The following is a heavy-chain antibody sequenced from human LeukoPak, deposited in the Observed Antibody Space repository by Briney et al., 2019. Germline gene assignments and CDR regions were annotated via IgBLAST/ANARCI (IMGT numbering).Heavy chain of an antibody. D-gene: IGHD1-20*01. CDR2: ISGSGGST. Sequence: PGGPLTLSSAASGFTFSNYAMNWVRQAPGKGLDWVSAISGSGGSTDYANSGKGRFTISRDNCKNELYLQMNSLRAEDTAIYYCAKMVTGHNYFDPWGQGTLVTVSS. CDR1: GFTFSNYA. V-gene: IGHV3-23*01. J-gene: IGHJ5*02. CDR3: AKMVTGHNYFDP.